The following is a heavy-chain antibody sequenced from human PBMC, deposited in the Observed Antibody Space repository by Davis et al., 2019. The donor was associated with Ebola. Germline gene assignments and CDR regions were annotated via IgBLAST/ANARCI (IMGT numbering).Heavy chain of an antibody. CDR2: INHSGST. D-gene: IGHD5-12*01. V-gene: IGHV4-34*01. Sequence: SETLSLTCAVYGGSFSGYYWSWIRQPPGKGLEWIGEINHSGSTNYNPSLKSRVTISVDTSKNQFSLKLSSVTAADTAVYYCARVRWKDGYAIDYWGQGTLVTVSS. CDR3: ARVRWKDGYAIDY. CDR1: GGSFSGYY. J-gene: IGHJ4*02.